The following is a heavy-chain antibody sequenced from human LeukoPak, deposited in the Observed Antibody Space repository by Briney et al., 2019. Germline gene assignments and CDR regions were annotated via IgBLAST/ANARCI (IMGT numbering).Heavy chain of an antibody. CDR2: IYYSGST. J-gene: IGHJ4*02. D-gene: IGHD3-10*01. CDR1: GGSISSYY. V-gene: IGHV4-59*01. Sequence: PSETLSLTCTVSGGSISSYYWNWIRQPPGKGLEWIGYIYYSGSTNYNPSLKSRVTILVDTSKNQFSLKLSSVTAADTAVYYCARGGGVRGVIVYWGQGTLVTVSS. CDR3: ARGGGVRGVIVY.